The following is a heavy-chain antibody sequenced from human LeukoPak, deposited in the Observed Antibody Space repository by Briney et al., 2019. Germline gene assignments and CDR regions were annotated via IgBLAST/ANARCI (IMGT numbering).Heavy chain of an antibody. CDR2: ISSSGSTI. V-gene: IGHV3-11*01. CDR3: AKVVGSFDY. J-gene: IGHJ4*02. Sequence: GGSLRLSRAASGFTFSDYYMSWIRQAPGKGLEWVSYISSSGSTIYYADSMKGRFTISRDNSENTLYLQMNSLRAEDTAVYYCAKVVGSFDYWGQGTLVTVSS. CDR1: GFTFSDYY. D-gene: IGHD2-2*01.